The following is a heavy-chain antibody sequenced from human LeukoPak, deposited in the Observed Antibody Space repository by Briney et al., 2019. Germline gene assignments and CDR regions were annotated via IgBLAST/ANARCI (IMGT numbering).Heavy chain of an antibody. J-gene: IGHJ5*02. V-gene: IGHV1-69*05. Sequence: ASVKVSCKASGYTFTSYGIGWVRQAPGQGLEWMGGIIPIFSTANYAQKFQGRVTITTDESTSTAYMELSSLRSEDTAVYYCARGGYCSSTSCYSWFDPWGQGTLVTVSS. CDR1: GYTFTSYG. D-gene: IGHD2-2*01. CDR2: IIPIFSTA. CDR3: ARGGYCSSTSCYSWFDP.